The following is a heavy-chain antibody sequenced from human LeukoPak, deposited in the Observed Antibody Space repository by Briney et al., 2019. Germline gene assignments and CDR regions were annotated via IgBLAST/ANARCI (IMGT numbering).Heavy chain of an antibody. V-gene: IGHV3-15*04. D-gene: IGHD2-8*01. Sequence: AGGSLRLSCAASGFAFSDSWMNWVRQAPGKGLEWVGRIEGETDGGTTDYAAPVKGRFTISRDDSKNTAYLQMNSLKTEDTAVYYCTVQYCTNGVCYHDYWGQGTLVTVSS. J-gene: IGHJ4*02. CDR1: GFAFSDSW. CDR2: IEGETDGGTT. CDR3: TVQYCTNGVCYHDY.